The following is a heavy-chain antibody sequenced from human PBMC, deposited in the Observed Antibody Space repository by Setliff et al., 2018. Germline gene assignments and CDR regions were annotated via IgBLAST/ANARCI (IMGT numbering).Heavy chain of an antibody. V-gene: IGHV4-34*01. Sequence: SETLSLTCAVYDGSFSHYYWSWIRQPPGKGLERIGEINHYGSTKYKSSLRGRVTISLDTAENQFSLKLTSVTAADTAVYYCARAQVVFAISAPTWYFEVWGRGTQGTVPQ. CDR2: INHYGST. CDR3: ARAQVVFAISAPTWYFEV. D-gene: IGHD2-21*01. J-gene: IGHJ2*01. CDR1: DGSFSHYY.